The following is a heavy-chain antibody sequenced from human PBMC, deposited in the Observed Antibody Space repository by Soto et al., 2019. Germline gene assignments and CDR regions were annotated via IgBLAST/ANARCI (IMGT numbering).Heavy chain of an antibody. CDR2: IYYSGST. CDR1: GGSISSGGYY. V-gene: IGHV4-31*03. Sequence: SETLSLTCTVSGGSISSGGYYWSWIRQHPGKGLEWIGYIYYSGSTYYNPSLKSRVTISVDTSKDQFSLKLSSVTAADTAVYYCARDHLYDSSGYYYYYGMDVWGQGTTVTVSS. CDR3: ARDHLYDSSGYYYYYGMDV. J-gene: IGHJ6*02. D-gene: IGHD3-22*01.